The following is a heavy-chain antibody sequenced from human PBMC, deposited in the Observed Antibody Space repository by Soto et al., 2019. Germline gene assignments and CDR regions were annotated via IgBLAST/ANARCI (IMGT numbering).Heavy chain of an antibody. Sequence: GASVKVSCKASGYTFTGYYMHWVRQAPGQGLEWMGWINPNSGGTNYEQKFQGRVTMTRDTSISTAYMELSRLRSDDTAVYYCARGLDYYDSSGYFTTYYFDFWGQGALV. CDR2: INPNSGGT. CDR3: ARGLDYYDSSGYFTTYYFDF. D-gene: IGHD3-22*01. J-gene: IGHJ4*02. V-gene: IGHV1-2*02. CDR1: GYTFTGYY.